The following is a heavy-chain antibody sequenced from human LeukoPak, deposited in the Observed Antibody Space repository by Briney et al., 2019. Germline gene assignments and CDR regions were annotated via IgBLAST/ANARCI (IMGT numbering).Heavy chain of an antibody. D-gene: IGHD3-3*01. CDR3: ARDVGFWSGYYYYYYMDV. CDR2: INSDGSST. V-gene: IGHV3-74*01. J-gene: IGHJ6*03. CDR1: GFNFSSHW. Sequence: GGSLRLSCVASGFNFSSHWMHWVRQAPGKGLAWVSGINSDGSSTSYADSVKGRFTISRDNAKNTLYLQMNSLRAEDTAVYYCARDVGFWSGYYYYYYMDVWGKGTTVTVSS.